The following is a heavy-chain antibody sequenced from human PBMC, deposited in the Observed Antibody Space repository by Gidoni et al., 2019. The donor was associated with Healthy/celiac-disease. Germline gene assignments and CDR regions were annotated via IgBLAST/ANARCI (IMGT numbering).Heavy chain of an antibody. CDR3: ARGPVWFGELLDDAFDI. D-gene: IGHD3-10*01. J-gene: IGHJ3*02. CDR1: GFTFSSYA. V-gene: IGHV3-30-3*01. Sequence: QVQLVESGGGVVQPGRSLRLSCAASGFTFSSYAMHWVRQAPGKGLEWVAVISYDGSNKYYADSVKGRFTISRDNSKNTLYLQMNSLRAEDTAVYYCARGPVWFGELLDDAFDIWGQGTMVTVSS. CDR2: ISYDGSNK.